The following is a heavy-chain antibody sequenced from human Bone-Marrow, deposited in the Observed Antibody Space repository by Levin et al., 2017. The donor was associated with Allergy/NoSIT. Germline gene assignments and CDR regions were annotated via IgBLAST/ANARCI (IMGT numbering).Heavy chain of an antibody. CDR2: IYYSGST. D-gene: IGHD3-10*01. V-gene: IGHV4-61*01. Sequence: SETLSLTCTVSGDSVSSDTYYWSWIRQPPGKGLEWIGFIYYSGSTSYNPSLKSRVTISVDTSRNQFSLTLTSVTAADTAVYYCARGGNLYYYGSGRSFHHWGQGTLVTVSS. CDR1: GDSVSSDTYY. CDR3: ARGGNLYYYGSGRSFHH. J-gene: IGHJ1*01.